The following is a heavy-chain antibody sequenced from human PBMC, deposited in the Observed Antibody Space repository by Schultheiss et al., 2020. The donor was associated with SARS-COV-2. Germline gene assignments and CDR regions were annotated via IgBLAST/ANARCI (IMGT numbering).Heavy chain of an antibody. CDR3: ASTEYCDYWWEDY. D-gene: IGHD4-17*01. V-gene: IGHV3-23*01. J-gene: IGHJ4*02. CDR2: ISGSGGST. CDR1: GFTFSSYA. Sequence: GGSLRLSCVASGFTFSSYAMHWVRQAPGKGLEWVSAISGSGGSTYYADSVKGRFTISRDNSKNTLYLQMNSLRAEDTAVYYCASTEYCDYWWEDYWGQGTLVTVSS.